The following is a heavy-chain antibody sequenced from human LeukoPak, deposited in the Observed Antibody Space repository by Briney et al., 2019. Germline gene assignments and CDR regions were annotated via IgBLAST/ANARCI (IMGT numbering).Heavy chain of an antibody. Sequence: GRSLRLSCAASGFTFSSYAMHWVRQAPGKGLEWVAVISYDGSNKYYADSVKGRFTISRDNSKKTLYLQMKSLRAEDTAVYYCASTKVGGSYSLYYYGMDVWGQGTTVTVSS. D-gene: IGHD1-26*01. CDR1: GFTFSSYA. CDR2: ISYDGSNK. V-gene: IGHV3-30-3*01. CDR3: ASTKVGGSYSLYYYGMDV. J-gene: IGHJ6*02.